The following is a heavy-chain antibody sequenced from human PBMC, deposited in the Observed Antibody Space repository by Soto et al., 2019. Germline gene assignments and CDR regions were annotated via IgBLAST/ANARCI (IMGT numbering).Heavy chain of an antibody. CDR1: GFTFSSYG. CDR3: ARDHGGSYSRYYYYYGMDV. D-gene: IGHD1-26*01. V-gene: IGHV3-33*01. J-gene: IGHJ6*02. CDR2: IWYDGSNK. Sequence: QVQLVESGGGVVQPGRSLRLSCAASGFTFSSYGMHWVRQAPGKGLEWVAVIWYDGSNKYYADSMKGRFTISRDNSKNTLYLQMNSLRAEDTAVYYCARDHGGSYSRYYYYYGMDVWGQGTTVTVSS.